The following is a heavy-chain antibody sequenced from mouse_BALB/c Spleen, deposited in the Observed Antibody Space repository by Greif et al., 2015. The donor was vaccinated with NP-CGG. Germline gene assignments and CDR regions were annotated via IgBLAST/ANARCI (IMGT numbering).Heavy chain of an antibody. CDR2: IDPETGGT. Sequence: VQLQQSGAELVRPGASVTLSCKASGYTFTDYEMHWVKQTPVHGLEWSGAIDPETGGTTYNQKFKGKATLTADKSSSTAYMELRSLTSEDSAVYYCTKRPGTWAYWGQGTLVTVSA. J-gene: IGHJ3*01. CDR3: TKRPGTWAY. D-gene: IGHD4-1*01. V-gene: IGHV1-15*01. CDR1: GYTFTDYE.